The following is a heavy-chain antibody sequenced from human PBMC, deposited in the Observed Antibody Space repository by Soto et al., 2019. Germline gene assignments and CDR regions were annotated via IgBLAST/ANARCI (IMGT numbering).Heavy chain of an antibody. Sequence: GESLKISCQGSGYTFSDYRISWVRQMPGKGLEWLGTIYSSDSYITYSPSFQGQVTISADKSISTAYLQWSSLKASDTAMYYCARRRVVPAAMGYYYYYYGMDVWGQGTTVTVSS. V-gene: IGHV5-51*01. D-gene: IGHD2-2*01. CDR2: IYSSDSYI. CDR1: GYTFSDYR. J-gene: IGHJ6*02. CDR3: ARRRVVPAAMGYYYYYYGMDV.